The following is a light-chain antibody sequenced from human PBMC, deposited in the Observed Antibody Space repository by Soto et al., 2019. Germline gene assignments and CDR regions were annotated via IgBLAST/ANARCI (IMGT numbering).Light chain of an antibody. J-gene: IGLJ3*02. CDR2: FND. Sequence: QSVLTQPPSASGTPGQRVSISCSGGRSNIGSNLVSWYQQLPGTAPKLLLYFNDQRPSGVPDRFSGSKSGTSASLAVSELQSEDEADYFCASWDDSLKGVLFGAGTKLTVL. V-gene: IGLV1-44*01. CDR1: RSNIGSNL. CDR3: ASWDDSLKGVL.